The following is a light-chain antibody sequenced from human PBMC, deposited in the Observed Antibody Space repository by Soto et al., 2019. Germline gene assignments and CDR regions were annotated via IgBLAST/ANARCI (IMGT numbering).Light chain of an antibody. CDR2: GTS. J-gene: IGKJ1*01. V-gene: IGKV3-20*01. Sequence: EIVLTQSPGTLSLSPGERAALSCRASQNIGSDHLAWYQQKPGQAPRLLIYGTSTRATGIPDRFSGSGSGTDFTLTISRLGPEDFAVYYCQQYRMSPNTFGQGTRAQIK. CDR3: QQYRMSPNT. CDR1: QNIGSDH.